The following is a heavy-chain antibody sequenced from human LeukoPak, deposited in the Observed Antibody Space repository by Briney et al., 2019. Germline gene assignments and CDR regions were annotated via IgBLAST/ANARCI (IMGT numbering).Heavy chain of an antibody. D-gene: IGHD4/OR15-4a*01. V-gene: IGHV1-2*02. Sequence: ASVKVSCKAPGYTFTGYYMHWVRQGPGLGFEWMGWINPKSGGTSYPQKFQGRLTMTRDTSISTAYMELSRLGSDDTAVYYCVPSANYYYFDYWGQGTLVTVSS. CDR3: VPSANYYYFDY. CDR1: GYTFTGYY. CDR2: INPKSGGT. J-gene: IGHJ4*02.